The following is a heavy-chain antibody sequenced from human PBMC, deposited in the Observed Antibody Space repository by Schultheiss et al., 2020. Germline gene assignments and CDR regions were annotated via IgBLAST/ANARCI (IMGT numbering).Heavy chain of an antibody. J-gene: IGHJ6*02. V-gene: IGHV4-61*01. Sequence: AETLSLTCTVSGGSISSGSYYWTWIRQPPGKGLEWIGYILYSGSTNYNPSLKSRVTISLDTSKNQFSLKLSSVTAADTAVYYCARAHVDYYYGMDVWGQGTTVTVSS. CDR2: ILYSGST. CDR1: GGSISSGSYY. CDR3: ARAHVDYYYGMDV. D-gene: IGHD2-21*01.